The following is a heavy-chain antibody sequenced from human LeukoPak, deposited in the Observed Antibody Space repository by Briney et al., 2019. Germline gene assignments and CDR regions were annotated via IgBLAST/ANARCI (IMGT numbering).Heavy chain of an antibody. CDR1: GFTFSSCG. Sequence: GRSLTLSCAASGFTFSSCGMHWVRQAPGRALEWVALVSFDGSNKDYADSVKGRFTISRDNSKNTLYLQMNSLRAEDTAVYYCARAHYDILTGYYTPAGMDVWGQGTTVTVSS. V-gene: IGHV3-30*03. CDR2: VSFDGSNK. D-gene: IGHD3-9*01. J-gene: IGHJ6*02. CDR3: ARAHYDILTGYYTPAGMDV.